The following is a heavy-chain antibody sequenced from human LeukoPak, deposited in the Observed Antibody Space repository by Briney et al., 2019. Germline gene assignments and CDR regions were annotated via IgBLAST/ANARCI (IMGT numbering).Heavy chain of an antibody. CDR1: EFTFSSYS. CDR3: ARDVPTVATPYYYYGMDV. V-gene: IGHV3-48*01. CDR2: ITNSGNSK. J-gene: IGHJ6*02. D-gene: IGHD4-11*01. Sequence: GGSLRLSCAASEFTFSSYSMNWVRQAPGKGLEWVSYITNSGNSKSYADSVKGRFTISRDNTKNSLYLQMNGLRAEDTAVYYCARDVPTVATPYYYYGMDVWGQGTTVTVSS.